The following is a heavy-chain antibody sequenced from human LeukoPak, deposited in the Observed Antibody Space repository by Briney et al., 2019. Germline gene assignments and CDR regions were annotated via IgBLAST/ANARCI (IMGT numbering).Heavy chain of an antibody. CDR2: IYYSGST. J-gene: IGHJ4*02. Sequence: SETLSLTCTVSGGSISSSSYYWGWIRQPPGKGLEWIGSIYYSGSTYYNPSLKSRVTISVDTSKNQFSLKLSSVTAADTAVYYCARLPADYDILTGYYTYYFDYWGQGTLVTVSS. D-gene: IGHD3-9*01. CDR3: ARLPADYDILTGYYTYYFDY. CDR1: GGSISSSSYY. V-gene: IGHV4-39*01.